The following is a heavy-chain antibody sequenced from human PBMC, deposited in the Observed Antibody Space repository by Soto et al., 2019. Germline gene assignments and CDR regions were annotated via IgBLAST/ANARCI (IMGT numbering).Heavy chain of an antibody. CDR3: ARLLVDTAMPQVDY. V-gene: IGHV1-69*13. J-gene: IGHJ4*02. D-gene: IGHD5-18*01. CDR1: GGTFSSYA. Sequence: ASVKVSCKASGGTFSSYAISWVRQAPGQGLEWMGGIIPIFGTANYAQKFQGRVTITADESMSTAYMELSSLRSEDTAVYYCARLLVDTAMPQVDYWGQGTLVTVSS. CDR2: IIPIFGTA.